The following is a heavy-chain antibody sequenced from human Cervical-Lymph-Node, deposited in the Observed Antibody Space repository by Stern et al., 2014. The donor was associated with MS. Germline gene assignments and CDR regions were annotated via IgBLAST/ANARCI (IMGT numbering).Heavy chain of an antibody. Sequence: EVQLLESGGGLVQPGGSLRLSCAASGFTFSSYAMSWVRQAPGKGLEWVSAISGSGGSTYYADSVKGRFTISRDNSKNTLYLQMNSLRAEDTAVYYCAKAKDYYDSSGYLGVDYWGQGTLVTVSS. CDR2: ISGSGGST. CDR1: GFTFSSYA. CDR3: AKAKDYYDSSGYLGVDY. D-gene: IGHD3-22*01. J-gene: IGHJ4*02. V-gene: IGHV3-23*01.